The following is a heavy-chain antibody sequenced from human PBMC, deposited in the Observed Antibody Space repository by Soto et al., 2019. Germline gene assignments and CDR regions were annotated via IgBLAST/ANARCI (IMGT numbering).Heavy chain of an antibody. D-gene: IGHD2-2*01. CDR1: GFTFSSYA. CDR3: AKLVGYCSSTSCARTWFDP. J-gene: IGHJ5*02. V-gene: IGHV3-23*01. CDR2: ISGSGGST. Sequence: EVQLLESGGGLVQPGGSLRLSCAASGFTFSSYAMSWVRQAPGKGLEWVSAISGSGGSTYYADSVKGRFTISRDNSKNTLYLQMNRLRAEDTAVYYCAKLVGYCSSTSCARTWFDPWGQGTLVTVSS.